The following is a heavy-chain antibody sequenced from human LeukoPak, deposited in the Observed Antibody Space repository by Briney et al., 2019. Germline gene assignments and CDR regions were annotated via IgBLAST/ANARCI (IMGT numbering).Heavy chain of an antibody. V-gene: IGHV4-39*02. CDR3: ARDSWDIVATQVPDY. J-gene: IGHJ4*02. D-gene: IGHD5-12*01. CDR2: IYYSGDA. CDR1: GGSITSSSHY. Sequence: SETLSLTCTVSGGSITSSSHYWGWIRQPPGKGLEWIGSIYYSGDAYYNPSLKSRVTISVDTSRSQFSLSLSSMTAADTAVYYCARDSWDIVATQVPDYWGQGTLVTVSS.